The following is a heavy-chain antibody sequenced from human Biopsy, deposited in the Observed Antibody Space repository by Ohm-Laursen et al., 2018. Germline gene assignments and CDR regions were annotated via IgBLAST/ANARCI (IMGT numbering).Heavy chain of an antibody. Sequence: GSLRLSCSASGITFTRYAFSWVRQGTEMGLEWVSSTNNNGGRTYYTDSVKGRFTISRDNSKNTLYLQMSSLRAEDTAVYYCANWNYYYDSSGPPAFDVWGQGTMVTVSS. J-gene: IGHJ3*01. CDR3: ANWNYYYDSSGPPAFDV. CDR2: TNNNGGRT. V-gene: IGHV3-23*01. CDR1: GITFTRYA. D-gene: IGHD3-22*01.